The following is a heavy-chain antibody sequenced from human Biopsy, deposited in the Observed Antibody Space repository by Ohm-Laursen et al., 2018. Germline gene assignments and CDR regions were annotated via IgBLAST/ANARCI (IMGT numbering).Heavy chain of an antibody. V-gene: IGHV3-15*01. CDR3: TVDLGRGFH. CDR2: IKSKKDGEAT. J-gene: IGHJ4*02. CDR1: GFTFIHAW. Sequence: SLRLSCAASGFTFIHAWMSWVRQGPGKGLEWLGRIKSKKDGEATDYAAAVQGRFAISRDDSTNTFYLQMNSLKSEDTGVFYCTVDLGRGFHWGQGTLVTVSS. D-gene: IGHD5-12*01.